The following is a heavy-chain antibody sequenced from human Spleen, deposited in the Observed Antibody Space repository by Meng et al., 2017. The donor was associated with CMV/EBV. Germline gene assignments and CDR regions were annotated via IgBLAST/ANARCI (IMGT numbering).Heavy chain of an antibody. CDR3: ARPTYYSDGGDYYY. D-gene: IGHD3-22*01. CDR1: GFTFSSYA. Sequence: GESLKISCAASGFTFSSYAMSWVRQAPGKGLEWVSAISGSGGSTYYADSVKGRFTISRDNSRNTLYLHMNSLRAEDTAVFYCARPTYYSDGGDYYYWGQGTLVTVSS. V-gene: IGHV3-23*01. CDR2: ISGSGGST. J-gene: IGHJ4*02.